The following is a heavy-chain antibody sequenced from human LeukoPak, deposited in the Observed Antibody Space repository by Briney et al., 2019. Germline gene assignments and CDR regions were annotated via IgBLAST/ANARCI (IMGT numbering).Heavy chain of an antibody. CDR1: GGSISSSSYY. Sequence: SETLSLTSTVSGGSISSSSYYWGWIRQPPGKGLEWIGSIYYSGSTYYNPSLKSRVTISVDTSKNQFSLKLSSVTAADTAVYYCARESDYYDSSGYGDNWFDPWGQGTLVTVSS. D-gene: IGHD3-22*01. CDR2: IYYSGST. V-gene: IGHV4-39*07. CDR3: ARESDYYDSSGYGDNWFDP. J-gene: IGHJ5*02.